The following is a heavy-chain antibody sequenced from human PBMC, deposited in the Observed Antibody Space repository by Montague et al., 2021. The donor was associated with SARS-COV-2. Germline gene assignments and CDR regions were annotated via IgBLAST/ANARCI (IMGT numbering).Heavy chain of an antibody. CDR2: IYYSGST. D-gene: IGHD6-19*01. CDR1: GGSISSYY. J-gene: IGHJ3*02. V-gene: IGHV4-59*01. CDR3: ARGSGWMGNAFDI. Sequence: SETLSLTCTVSGGSISSYYWSWIRQPPGKRLEWIGYIYYSGSTNXXPSLKSRVTISVDESKNQFSLKLSSVTTADTAVYYCARGSGWMGNAFDIWGQGTMVTVSS.